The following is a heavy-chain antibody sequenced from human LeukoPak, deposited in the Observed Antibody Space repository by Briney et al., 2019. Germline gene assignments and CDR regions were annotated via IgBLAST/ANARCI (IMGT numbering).Heavy chain of an antibody. CDR1: GFAFSDFW. V-gene: IGHV3-7*01. J-gene: IGHJ4*02. Sequence: GSLRLSCAASGFAFSDFWMSWVRQAPGKGLEWVANIRHDGNAKNYVPSVRGRFTVSRDNAKNSLYLQMNSLTVEDTAVYYCATSHDSAGNDWGQGTLVTVSS. D-gene: IGHD2-15*01. CDR2: IRHDGNAK. CDR3: ATSHDSAGND.